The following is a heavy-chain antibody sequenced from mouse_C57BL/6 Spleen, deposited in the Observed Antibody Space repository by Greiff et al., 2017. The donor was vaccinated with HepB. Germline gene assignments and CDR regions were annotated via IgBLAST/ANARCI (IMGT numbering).Heavy chain of an antibody. V-gene: IGHV14-4*01. D-gene: IGHD1-1*01. CDR1: GFNIKDDY. CDR2: IDPENGDT. CDR3: TTPITTVVATTGSFAY. Sequence: EVKLVESGAELVRPGASVKLSCTASGFNIKDDYMHWVKQRPEQGLEWIGWIDPENGDTEYASKFQGKATITADTSSNTAYLQLSSLTSEDTAVYYCTTPITTVVATTGSFAYWGQGTLVTVSA. J-gene: IGHJ3*01.